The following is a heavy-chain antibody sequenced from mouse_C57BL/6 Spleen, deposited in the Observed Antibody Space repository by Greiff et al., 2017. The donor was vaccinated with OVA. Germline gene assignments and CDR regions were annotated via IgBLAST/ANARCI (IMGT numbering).Heavy chain of an antibody. D-gene: IGHD2-3*01. J-gene: IGHJ2*01. Sequence: DVKLVESGGDLVKPGGSLKLSCAASGFTFSSYGMSWVRQTPDKRLEWVATISSGGSYTYYPDSVKGRFTISRDNAKNTLYLQMSSLKSEDTAMYYCARPHPDGYIDYWGQGTTLTVSS. CDR2: ISSGGSYT. CDR1: GFTFSSYG. V-gene: IGHV5-6*02. CDR3: ARPHPDGYIDY.